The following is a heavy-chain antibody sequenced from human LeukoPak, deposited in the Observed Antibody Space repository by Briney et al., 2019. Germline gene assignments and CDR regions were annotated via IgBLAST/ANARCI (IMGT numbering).Heavy chain of an antibody. CDR3: ARHVIPTVTYNWFDP. CDR2: IDPSDSYT. V-gene: IGHV5-10-1*01. CDR1: GYSFTSYW. J-gene: IGHJ5*02. Sequence: RGESLKISCKGSGYSFTSYWISWVRQMPGKGLEWMGRIDPSDSYTNCSPSFQGHVTISADKSISAAYLQWSSLKASDTAMYYCARHVIPTVTYNWFDPWGQGTLVTVSS. D-gene: IGHD4-17*01.